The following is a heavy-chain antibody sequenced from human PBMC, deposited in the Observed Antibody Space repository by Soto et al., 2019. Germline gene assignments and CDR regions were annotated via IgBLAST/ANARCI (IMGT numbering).Heavy chain of an antibody. CDR1: GGSISSSSYY. V-gene: IGHV4-39*01. Sequence: SETLSLTCTVSGGSISSSSYYWGWIRQPPGKGLEWIGSIYYSGSTYYNPSLKSRVTISVDTSKNQFSLKLSSVTAADTAVYYCARLDNSIMITFGGVISPRSFDYWGQGTLVTVSS. J-gene: IGHJ4*02. CDR2: IYYSGST. D-gene: IGHD3-16*01. CDR3: ARLDNSIMITFGGVISPRSFDY.